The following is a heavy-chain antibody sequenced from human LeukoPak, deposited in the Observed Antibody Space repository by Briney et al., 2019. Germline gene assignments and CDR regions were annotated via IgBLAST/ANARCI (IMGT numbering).Heavy chain of an antibody. CDR3: ATELNPDRFDP. CDR1: GFTLSNSW. J-gene: IGHJ5*02. V-gene: IGHV3-15*01. CDR2: IKSRADVGAT. Sequence: GGTLRLSRAASGFTLSNSWMTWVRQAPGRGLEWVGRIKSRADVGATDFAAPVKGRFTISIDDSKNTMDLQMDTLRTDDTAKYYCATELNPDRFDPWGQGTLVTVSS.